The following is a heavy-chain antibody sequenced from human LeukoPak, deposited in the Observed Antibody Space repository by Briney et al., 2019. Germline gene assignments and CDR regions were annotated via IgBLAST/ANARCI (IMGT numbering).Heavy chain of an antibody. D-gene: IGHD3-16*01. CDR3: AREQLGYFQH. CDR1: GGSISIFY. J-gene: IGHJ1*01. CDR2: IYYSGST. V-gene: IGHV4-59*01. Sequence: SETLSLTCTVSGGSISIFYWSWIRQPPGKGLEWIGYIYYSGSTNYNPSLKSRVTISVDTSKNQYSLKLSSVTAADTAVYYCAREQLGYFQHWGQGTLVTVSS.